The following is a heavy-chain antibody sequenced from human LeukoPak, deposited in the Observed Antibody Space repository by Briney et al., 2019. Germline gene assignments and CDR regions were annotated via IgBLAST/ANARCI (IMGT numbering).Heavy chain of an antibody. CDR2: IYISGST. V-gene: IGHV4-4*07. CDR1: GGSISTNHY. CDR3: ARDPRGSSSWPDY. Sequence: SETLSLTCTVSGGSISTNHYWNWIRQPAGKGLEWIGRIYISGSTNYNPSLQSRITVSVDTSKNQFSLKLRSVTAADTAVYYCARDPRGSSSWPDYWGQGTLVTVSS. D-gene: IGHD6-13*01. J-gene: IGHJ4*02.